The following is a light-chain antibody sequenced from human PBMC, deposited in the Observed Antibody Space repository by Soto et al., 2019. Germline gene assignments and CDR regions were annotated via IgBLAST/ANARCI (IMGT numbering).Light chain of an antibody. V-gene: IGLV2-11*01. J-gene: IGLJ1*01. CDR3: CSYAGSYTLYV. CDR1: SSDVGGYNY. Sequence: QSVLTQPRSVSGSPGQSVTISCTGTSSDVGGYNYVSWYQQHPGKAPKLMIYDASQRPSGVPDRFSGSKSGNTASLTISGLQAEDEADYYCCSYAGSYTLYVFGTGTKVTVL. CDR2: DAS.